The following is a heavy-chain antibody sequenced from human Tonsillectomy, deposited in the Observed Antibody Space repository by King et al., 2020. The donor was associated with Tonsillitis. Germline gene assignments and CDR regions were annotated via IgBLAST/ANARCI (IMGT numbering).Heavy chain of an antibody. Sequence: VQLVESGAEVKKPGESLKISCKGSGYNFINYWIGWVRQMPGKGLEWMGIIYPGDSDTRYSPFFQGQLIISADKSISTAYLQWSSLKASDTAMYYCARLIAVAGTGYFDYWGQGTLVTVSS. CDR2: IYPGDSDT. J-gene: IGHJ4*02. D-gene: IGHD6-19*01. CDR3: ARLIAVAGTGYFDY. CDR1: GYNFINYW. V-gene: IGHV5-51*01.